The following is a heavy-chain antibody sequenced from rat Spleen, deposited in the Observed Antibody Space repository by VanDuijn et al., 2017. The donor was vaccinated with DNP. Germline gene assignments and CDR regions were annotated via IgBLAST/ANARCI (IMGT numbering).Heavy chain of an antibody. D-gene: IGHD1-2*01. V-gene: IGHV3-3*01. Sequence: EVQLQESGPGLVKPSQSLALTCSVTGYSITSGYRWSWIRKFPGNRLEWMGFIDSAGITNYNPSLKSRISITRDTSKNQFFLQVNSVTTEDTATYYCARGTIAAIPRAMDAWGQGTSVTVSS. J-gene: IGHJ4*01. CDR1: GYSITSGYR. CDR2: IDSAGIT. CDR3: ARGTIAAIPRAMDA.